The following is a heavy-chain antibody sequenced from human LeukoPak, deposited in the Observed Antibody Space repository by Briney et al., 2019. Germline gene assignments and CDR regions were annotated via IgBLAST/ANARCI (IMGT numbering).Heavy chain of an antibody. D-gene: IGHD3-10*01. CDR1: GGSISSYY. CDR2: IYYSGST. CDR3: ARASGLQGYYYYYMDV. Sequence: SETLSLTCTVSGGSISSYYWSWIRQPPGKGLEWIGYIYYSGSTNYNPSLKSRVTISVDTSKNRFSLKLSSVTAADTAVYYCARASGLQGYYYYYMDVWGKGTTVTVSS. J-gene: IGHJ6*03. V-gene: IGHV4-59*01.